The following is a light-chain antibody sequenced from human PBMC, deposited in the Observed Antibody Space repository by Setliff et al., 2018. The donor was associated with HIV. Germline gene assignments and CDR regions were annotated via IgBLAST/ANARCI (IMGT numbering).Light chain of an antibody. CDR1: SSDVGGYNY. Sequence: QSALAQPASVSGSPGQSITTSCTGTSSDVGGYNYVSWYQQHPGKAPKLRIYDVSNRPSGVSNRFSGSKSGNTASLTISGLQAEDEDDYYCSSYTSTSTLFVFGTGTKVTVL. CDR2: DVS. J-gene: IGLJ1*01. CDR3: SSYTSTSTLFV. V-gene: IGLV2-14*03.